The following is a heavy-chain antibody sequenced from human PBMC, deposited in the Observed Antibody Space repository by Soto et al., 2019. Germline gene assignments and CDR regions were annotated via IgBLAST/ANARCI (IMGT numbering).Heavy chain of an antibody. CDR3: ARTVGATFMETEPHDY. V-gene: IGHV3-30-3*01. Sequence: QVQLVESGGGVVQPGRSLRLSCAASGFTFSSYAMHWVRQAPGKGLEWVAVISYDGSNKYYADSVKGRFTISRDNSKNTLYLQMNSLRAEDTAVYYCARTVGATFMETEPHDYWGQGTLVTVSS. CDR1: GFTFSSYA. CDR2: ISYDGSNK. D-gene: IGHD1-26*01. J-gene: IGHJ4*02.